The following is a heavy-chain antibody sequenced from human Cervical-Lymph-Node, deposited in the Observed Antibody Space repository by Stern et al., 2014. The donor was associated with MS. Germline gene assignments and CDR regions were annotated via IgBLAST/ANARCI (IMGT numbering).Heavy chain of an antibody. CDR1: GGTLNTSA. CDR2: IIPIFGAT. Sequence: QVQLVQSGAEVKKPGSSVKVSCKASGGTLNTSAINWVRQAPGQGLEWMGGIIPIFGATNYAQKFQVRLTITADESTTTAYMELNSLMSEDTAMYYCARVRCPNGVCYPRLDYWGQGILVTVSS. J-gene: IGHJ4*02. D-gene: IGHD2-8*01. CDR3: ARVRCPNGVCYPRLDY. V-gene: IGHV1-69*01.